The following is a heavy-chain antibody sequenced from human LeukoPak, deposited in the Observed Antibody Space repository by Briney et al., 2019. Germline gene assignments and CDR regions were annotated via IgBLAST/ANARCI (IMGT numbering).Heavy chain of an antibody. Sequence: ASVKVSCKASGYTFTSYDINWVRQATGQGLEWMGWMNPNSGNTGYAQKFQGRVTIIRNTSISTAYMELSSLRSEDTAVYYCASYLPGIAAAGPSDAFDIWGQGTMVTVSS. J-gene: IGHJ3*02. CDR3: ASYLPGIAAAGPSDAFDI. CDR2: MNPNSGNT. V-gene: IGHV1-8*03. CDR1: GYTFTSYD. D-gene: IGHD6-13*01.